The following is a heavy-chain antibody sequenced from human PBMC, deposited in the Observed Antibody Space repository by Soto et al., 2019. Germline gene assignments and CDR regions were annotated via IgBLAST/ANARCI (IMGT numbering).Heavy chain of an antibody. CDR3: ASQPHPPYSYGSTIGFDY. Sequence: GGSLRLSCAASGFTFSSYAMHWVRQAPGKGLEWVAVISYDGRNKYYADSVKGRFTISRDNSKNPLYLQMNSLRAEDTAVYYCASQPHPPYSYGSTIGFDYWGQGTLVTVSS. D-gene: IGHD5-18*01. CDR1: GFTFSSYA. J-gene: IGHJ4*02. V-gene: IGHV3-30*04. CDR2: ISYDGRNK.